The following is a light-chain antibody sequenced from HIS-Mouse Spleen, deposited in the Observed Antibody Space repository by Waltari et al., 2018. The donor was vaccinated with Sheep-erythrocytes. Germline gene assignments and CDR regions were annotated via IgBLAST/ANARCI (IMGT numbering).Light chain of an antibody. V-gene: IGLV2-11*01. Sequence: QSALTQPRSVSGSPGQSVTISCTGTSSDVGGYNYVSWYQQHPGKAPKLMIYDVSKRPSGVPERFSGSKSGNTASLTISGLQAEDEADYYCQAWDSSTVVFGGGTKLTVL. CDR1: SSDVGGYNY. CDR3: QAWDSSTVV. J-gene: IGLJ2*01. CDR2: DVS.